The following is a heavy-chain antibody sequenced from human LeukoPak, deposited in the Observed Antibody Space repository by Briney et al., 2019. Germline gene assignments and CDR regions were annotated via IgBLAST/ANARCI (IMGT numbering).Heavy chain of an antibody. CDR2: IYYSGGT. CDR1: GASISSHNWW. Sequence: SETLSLTCAVSGASISSHNWWWFWVRQPPGKGLEWIGYIYYSGGTNYNPSLKSRVTISVDTSKNQFSLKLSSVTAADTAVYYCARGRSPMNYWGQGTLVTVSS. CDR3: ARGRSPMNY. V-gene: IGHV4-61*01. J-gene: IGHJ4*02.